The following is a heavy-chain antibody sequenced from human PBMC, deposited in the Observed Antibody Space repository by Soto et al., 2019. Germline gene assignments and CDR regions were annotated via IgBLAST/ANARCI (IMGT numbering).Heavy chain of an antibody. Sequence: PGGSLRLSCAASGFTFTKFGMHWVRQAPGKGLEWVAIIWYDGSHKYYADSVKGRFTISRDNSKNTVSLHMDSLGAEDTAMYYCAAGEPLIYRGGGTTVTVSS. CDR2: IWYDGSHK. CDR3: AAGEPLIY. J-gene: IGHJ4*02. CDR1: GFTFTKFG. V-gene: IGHV3-33*01. D-gene: IGHD3-10*01.